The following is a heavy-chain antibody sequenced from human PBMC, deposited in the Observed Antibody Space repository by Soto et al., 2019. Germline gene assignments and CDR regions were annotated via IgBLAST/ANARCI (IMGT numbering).Heavy chain of an antibody. D-gene: IGHD3-22*01. Sequence: PGASRKISCQGSGYSFTRYWIGWVRQMPGKGLEWMGIIFPGDSDTRYSPSFQGQVTISADRSTSTAYLQWSSLKASDTAMYYCAIDTYFGSSGYYDAFDIWGQGTMVTVSS. V-gene: IGHV5-51*01. CDR1: GYSFTRYW. J-gene: IGHJ3*02. CDR2: IFPGDSDT. CDR3: AIDTYFGSSGYYDAFDI.